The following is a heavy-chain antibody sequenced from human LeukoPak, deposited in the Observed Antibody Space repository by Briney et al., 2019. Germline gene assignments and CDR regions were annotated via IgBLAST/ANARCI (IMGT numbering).Heavy chain of an antibody. CDR2: IHPSSPKI. J-gene: IGHJ4*02. Sequence: TGGSLRLSCAASGFTFSDYSMNWVRQAPGKGLEWVSYIHPSSPKIYYADSVKGRFTISRDNAKNSLYLHMNSLRAEETSLYYCARDLNWATDYGGQGTLVTVSS. D-gene: IGHD3/OR15-3a*01. V-gene: IGHV3-48*01. CDR1: GFTFSDYS. CDR3: ARDLNWATDY.